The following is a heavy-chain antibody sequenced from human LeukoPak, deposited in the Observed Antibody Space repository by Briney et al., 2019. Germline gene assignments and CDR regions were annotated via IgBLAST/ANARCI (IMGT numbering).Heavy chain of an antibody. J-gene: IGHJ5*02. CDR3: ARDRAVSDNRWSLDP. Sequence: GGSLRLSCAASGFTFSTFGMHWVRQAPGKGLELVAAIGSDGRNKYSADSVRGRFTISRDNSKNTLDLHMNSLRTEDTAVYYCARDRAVSDNRWSLDPWGQGTLVTVSS. D-gene: IGHD4-23*01. CDR1: GFTFSTFG. V-gene: IGHV3-33*01. CDR2: IGSDGRNK.